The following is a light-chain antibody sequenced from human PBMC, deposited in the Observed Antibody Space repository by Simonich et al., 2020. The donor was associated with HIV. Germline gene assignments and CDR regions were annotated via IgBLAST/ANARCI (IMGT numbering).Light chain of an antibody. Sequence: QSALTQPASVSGSPGQSITISCTGTSSDIGDYNFVSWYQTHPDQAPKVMLYDVSKRPSGVSNRFSGSKSGNTASLTISGLQAEDEADYYCCSYAGSSTLVFGGGTKLTVL. J-gene: IGLJ3*02. CDR3: CSYAGSSTLV. CDR2: DVS. V-gene: IGLV2-23*02. CDR1: SSDIGDYNF.